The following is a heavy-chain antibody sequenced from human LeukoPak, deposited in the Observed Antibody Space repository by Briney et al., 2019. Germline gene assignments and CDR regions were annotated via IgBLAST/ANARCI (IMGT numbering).Heavy chain of an antibody. D-gene: IGHD3-16*01. J-gene: IGHJ4*02. CDR3: AKEGAPLGGRPDY. CDR2: IRDDGNNI. V-gene: IGHV3-30*02. Sequence: PGGSLRLSCAASRFTFSSYAMHWVRQAPGKGLEWVAFIRDDGNNIHYADSVKDRFTISRDNSKNTLYLQMNSLRVEDTAVYYCAKEGAPLGGRPDYWGQGTLVTVSS. CDR1: RFTFSSYA.